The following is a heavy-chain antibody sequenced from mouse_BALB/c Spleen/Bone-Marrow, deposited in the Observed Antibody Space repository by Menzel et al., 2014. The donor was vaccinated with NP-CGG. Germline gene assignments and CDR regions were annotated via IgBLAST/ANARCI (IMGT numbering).Heavy chain of an antibody. CDR3: ARGNGNYGFDY. D-gene: IGHD2-1*01. V-gene: IGHV1-87*01. J-gene: IGHJ2*01. Sequence: QVQLQQSGAELARPGASVKLSCKASGYTFTSYWMQWVKQRPGQGLEWIGAIYPGDGDTRHTQKFKGKATLTADKSSNTAYMQLSSLASEDSAVYYCARGNGNYGFDYWGQGPTLTVSS. CDR2: IYPGDGDT. CDR1: GYTFTSYW.